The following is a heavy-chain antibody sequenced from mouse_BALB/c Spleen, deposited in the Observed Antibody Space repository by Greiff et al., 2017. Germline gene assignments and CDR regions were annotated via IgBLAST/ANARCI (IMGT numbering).Heavy chain of an antibody. Sequence: EVQRVESGGGLVKPGGSLKLSCAASGFTFSSYAMSWVRQTPEKRLEWVATISSGGSYTYYPDSVKGRFTISRDNAKNTLYLQMSSLRSEDTAMYYCARQGGKGFAYWGQGTLVTVSA. CDR1: GFTFSSYA. V-gene: IGHV5-9-3*01. CDR3: ARQGGKGFAY. J-gene: IGHJ3*01. CDR2: ISSGGSYT.